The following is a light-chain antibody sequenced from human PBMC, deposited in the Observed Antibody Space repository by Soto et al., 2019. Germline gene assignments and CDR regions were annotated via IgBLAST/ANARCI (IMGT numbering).Light chain of an antibody. Sequence: ALTQPASVSGSPGQSITISCTGTSSDVGGYNYVSWYQQHPGKAPKLMIYDVSNRPSGVSNRFSGSKSGNTASLTISGLQAEDEADYYCSSYSSSRTLVFGGGTKLTVL. V-gene: IGLV2-14*01. CDR2: DVS. J-gene: IGLJ2*01. CDR1: SSDVGGYNY. CDR3: SSYSSSRTLV.